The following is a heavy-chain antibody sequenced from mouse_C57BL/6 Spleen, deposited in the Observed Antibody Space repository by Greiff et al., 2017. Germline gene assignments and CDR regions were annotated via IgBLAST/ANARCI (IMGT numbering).Heavy chain of an antibody. CDR1: GFTSSDYG. Sequence: DVKLVESGGGLVQPGGSLKLSCAASGFTSSDYGMHWVRQAPEKGLEWVAYISSGSSTIYYADTVKGRFTISSDNAKNTLFLQMASLRSEDTAMYYCARGVLREDFDYWGQGTTLTVSS. CDR3: ARGVLREDFDY. V-gene: IGHV5-17*01. D-gene: IGHD1-1*01. J-gene: IGHJ2*01. CDR2: ISSGSSTI.